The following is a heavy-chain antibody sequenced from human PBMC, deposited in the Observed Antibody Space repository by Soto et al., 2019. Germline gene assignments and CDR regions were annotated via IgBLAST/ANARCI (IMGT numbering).Heavy chain of an antibody. D-gene: IGHD1-26*01. V-gene: IGHV4-4*02. Sequence: QVQLQETGPGLVKPSGTLSLTCAVSGGSISSSNCWSWVRQPPGKGLEWMGEIYHSGSTNYNPSLKSRVTISVDKSKNQFSLKLSSVTAADTAVYYCARVSGSYYYGMDVWGQGTTVTVSS. J-gene: IGHJ6*02. CDR3: ARVSGSYYYGMDV. CDR2: IYHSGST. CDR1: GGSISSSNC.